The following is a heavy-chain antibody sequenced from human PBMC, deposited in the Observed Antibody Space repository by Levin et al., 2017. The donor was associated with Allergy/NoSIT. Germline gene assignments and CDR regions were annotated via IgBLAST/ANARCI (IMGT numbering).Heavy chain of an antibody. V-gene: IGHV1-2*04. J-gene: IGHJ5*02. D-gene: IGHD3-9*01. CDR3: ARGHVLRYFDWLTDNWFDP. CDR1: GYTFTGYY. Sequence: GESLKISCKASGYTFTGYYMHWVRQAPGQGLEWMGWINPNSGGTNYAQKFQGWVTMTRDTSISTAYMELSRLRSDDTAVYYCARGHVLRYFDWLTDNWFDPWGQGTLVTVSS. CDR2: INPNSGGT.